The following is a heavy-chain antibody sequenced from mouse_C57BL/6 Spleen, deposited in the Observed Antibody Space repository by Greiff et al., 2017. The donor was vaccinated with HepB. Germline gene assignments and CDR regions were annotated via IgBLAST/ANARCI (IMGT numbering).Heavy chain of an antibody. J-gene: IGHJ1*03. D-gene: IGHD1-1*02. CDR1: GYTFTSYW. CDR3: ARKDGSYGYFDV. V-gene: IGHV1-59*01. CDR2: IDPSDSYT. Sequence: QVQLQQPGAELVRPGTSVKLSCKASGYTFTSYWMHWVKQRPGQGLEWIGVIDPSDSYTNYNQKFKGKATLTVDTSSSTAYMQLSSLTSEDSAVYYCARKDGSYGYFDVWGTGTTVTVSS.